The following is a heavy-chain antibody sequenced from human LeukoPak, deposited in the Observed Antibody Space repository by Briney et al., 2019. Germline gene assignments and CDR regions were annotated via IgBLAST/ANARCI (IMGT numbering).Heavy chain of an antibody. CDR2: IYYSGST. CDR1: GGSISSYY. V-gene: IGHV4-59*01. D-gene: IGHD5-24*01. Sequence: SETLSLTCTVSGGSISSYYWSWIRQPPGKGLEWIGYIYYSGSTNYNPSLKSRVTISVDTSKNQFSLKLSSVTAADTAVYYCARGGGYNYDTDYWGQGTLVTVSS. CDR3: ARGGGYNYDTDY. J-gene: IGHJ4*02.